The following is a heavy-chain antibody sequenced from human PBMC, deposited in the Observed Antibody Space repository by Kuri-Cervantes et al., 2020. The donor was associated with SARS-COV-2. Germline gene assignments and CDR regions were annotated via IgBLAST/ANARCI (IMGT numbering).Heavy chain of an antibody. CDR1: GYSISSGYY. J-gene: IGHJ3*02. Sequence: SETLSLTCTVSGYSISSGYYWGWIRQPPGKGLEWIGSIYHSGSTYYNPSLKSRVTISVDTSKNQFSLKLSSVTAADTAVYYCARGPSMGSTTDAFDIWSQGTMVTVSS. CDR3: ARGPSMGSTTDAFDI. CDR2: IYHSGST. D-gene: IGHD2/OR15-2a*01. V-gene: IGHV4-38-2*02.